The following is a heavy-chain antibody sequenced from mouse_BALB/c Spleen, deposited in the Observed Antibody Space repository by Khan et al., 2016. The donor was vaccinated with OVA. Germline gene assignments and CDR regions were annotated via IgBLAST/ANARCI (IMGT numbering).Heavy chain of an antibody. Sequence: QVQLQQSGAELVRPGVSVKISCTGSGYTFTDYAMHWVKQSHAKSLEWIGVINTYYGDADYSQKFKDKATLTVDRSSSTAYLELASLTFEDSAIYSCARGGKLAYWGQGTLVTVSA. CDR1: GYTFTDYA. V-gene: IGHV1S137*01. D-gene: IGHD1-1*02. CDR2: INTYYGDA. J-gene: IGHJ3*01. CDR3: ARGGKLAY.